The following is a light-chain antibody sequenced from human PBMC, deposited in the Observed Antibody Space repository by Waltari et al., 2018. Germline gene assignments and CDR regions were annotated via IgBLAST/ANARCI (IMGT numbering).Light chain of an antibody. V-gene: IGKV3-11*01. CDR2: DAS. J-gene: IGKJ2*01. CDR1: QSVTSW. CDR3: QQRDNWPPVYT. Sequence: ETVLTQSPATLSLSQGERANLSCRASQSVTSWLAWYQQKPGQAPRLLIYDASNRASGIPARFIGSGSGTDFTLTISSLEPEDFAVYYCQQRDNWPPVYTFGQGTKLEIK.